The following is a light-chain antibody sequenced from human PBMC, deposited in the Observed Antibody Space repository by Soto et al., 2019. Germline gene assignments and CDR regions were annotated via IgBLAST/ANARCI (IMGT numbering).Light chain of an antibody. J-gene: IGKJ4*01. Sequence: EIVLTQSPATLSLSPGERATLSCRASQSVNSFLAWYQQKPGQAPRLLIYDASNRATGIPARFSGGGSGTDFTLTISSLEPEDSALYYCQQRAHWPPLTFGGGSKVEI. CDR2: DAS. CDR1: QSVNSF. CDR3: QQRAHWPPLT. V-gene: IGKV3-11*01.